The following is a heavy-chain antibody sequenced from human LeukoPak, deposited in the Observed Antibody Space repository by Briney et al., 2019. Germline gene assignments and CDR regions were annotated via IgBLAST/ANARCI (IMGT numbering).Heavy chain of an antibody. CDR3: ARGRKYYYARAFDI. Sequence: ASVKVSCKASGYTFTSYDLNWVRQATGQGLEWMGWMNPNSGNTGYAQKFQGRVTMTRNTSISTAYMELSSLRSEDTAVYYCARGRKYYYARAFDIWGQGTMVTVSS. V-gene: IGHV1-8*01. J-gene: IGHJ3*02. CDR2: MNPNSGNT. CDR1: GYTFTSYD. D-gene: IGHD3-22*01.